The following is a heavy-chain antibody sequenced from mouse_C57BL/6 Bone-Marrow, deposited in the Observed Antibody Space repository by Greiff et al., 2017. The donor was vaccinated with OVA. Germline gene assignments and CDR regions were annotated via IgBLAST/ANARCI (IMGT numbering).Heavy chain of an antibody. D-gene: IGHD2-12*01. CDR2: IDPETGGT. V-gene: IGHV1-15*01. J-gene: IGHJ4*01. CDR1: GYTFTDYE. CDR3: TRGYSDDYAMDY. Sequence: QVQLQQSGAELVRPGASVTLSCKASGYTFTDYEMHWVKQTPVQGLEWIGAIDPETGGTAYNQKFKGKAILTADKSSSTAYMQLRSLTSEDSADYYGTRGYSDDYAMDYWGQGTAVTVSS.